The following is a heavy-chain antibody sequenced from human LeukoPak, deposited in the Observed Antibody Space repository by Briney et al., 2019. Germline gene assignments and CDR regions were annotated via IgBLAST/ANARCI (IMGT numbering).Heavy chain of an antibody. D-gene: IGHD1-26*01. J-gene: IGHJ4*02. CDR1: GFTFSSYA. CDR2: ISYDGSNK. Sequence: GGSLRLPCAASGFTFSSYAMHWVRQAPGKGLEWVAVISYDGSNKYYADSVKGRFTISRDNSKNTLYLQMNSLRAEDTAVYYCARDVSGSYSSYWGQGTLVTVSS. V-gene: IGHV3-30-3*01. CDR3: ARDVSGSYSSY.